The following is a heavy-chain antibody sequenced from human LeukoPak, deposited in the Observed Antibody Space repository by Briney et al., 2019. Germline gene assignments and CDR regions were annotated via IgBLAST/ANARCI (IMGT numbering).Heavy chain of an antibody. CDR1: GFTFSSYA. CDR3: AKGPSYYDFWSGYQDY. J-gene: IGHJ4*02. Sequence: GGSLRLSCAASGFTFSSYAMSWVRQAPGKGLEWVSAISGSGGSTYYADSVKGRFAISRDNSKNTLYLQMNSLRAEDTAVYYCAKGPSYYDFWSGYQDYWGQGTLVTVSS. CDR2: ISGSGGST. V-gene: IGHV3-23*01. D-gene: IGHD3-3*01.